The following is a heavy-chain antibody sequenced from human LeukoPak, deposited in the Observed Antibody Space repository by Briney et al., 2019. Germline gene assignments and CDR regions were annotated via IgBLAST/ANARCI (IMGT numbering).Heavy chain of an antibody. CDR3: ARVRGLARDPSCLGY. CDR2: INPNSGGT. J-gene: IGHJ4*02. V-gene: IGHV1-2*02. Sequence: ASVKVSCKASGYTFTGYYMHWVRQAPGQGLEWMGWINPNSGGTNYAQKFQGRVTMTRDTSISTAYMELSRLRSDDTAVYYCARVRGLARDPSCLGYWGQGTLVTVSS. D-gene: IGHD3-10*01. CDR1: GYTFTGYY.